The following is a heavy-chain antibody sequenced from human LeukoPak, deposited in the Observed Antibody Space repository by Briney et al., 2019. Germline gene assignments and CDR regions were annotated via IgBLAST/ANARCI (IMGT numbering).Heavy chain of an antibody. CDR2: INHSGST. V-gene: IGHV4-34*01. D-gene: IGHD3-10*01. Sequence: SETLSLTCAVYGGSFSGYYGSWIRQPPGKWLEWIGEINHSGSTNYNPYLKRRVNISVDTSKNQFSLKLSSVTAADTAVYYCASYKGAWGQGTLVTVSS. CDR1: GGSFSGYY. J-gene: IGHJ5*02. CDR3: ASYKGA.